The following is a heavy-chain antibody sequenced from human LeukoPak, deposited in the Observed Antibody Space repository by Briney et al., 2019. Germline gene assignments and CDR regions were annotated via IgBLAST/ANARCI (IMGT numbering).Heavy chain of an antibody. CDR3: AKDGDDRIDY. CDR1: GFTFRTYG. V-gene: IGHV3-30*02. J-gene: IGHJ4*02. D-gene: IGHD7-27*01. Sequence: PGGSLRLSCAASGFTFRTYGMHWVRQAPGKGLEWVAFIRYDGGETFYADFVKGRFTISRDNSKNTLSLQLNTLRPEDTALYYCAKDGDDRIDYWGPGTLVNVSS. CDR2: IRYDGGET.